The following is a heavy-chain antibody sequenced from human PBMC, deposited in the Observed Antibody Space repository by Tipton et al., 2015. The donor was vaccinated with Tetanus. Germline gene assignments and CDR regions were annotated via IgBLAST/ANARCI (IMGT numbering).Heavy chain of an antibody. J-gene: IGHJ4*02. D-gene: IGHD6-19*01. CDR3: AKDGGYSSGWYVGY. CDR1: GVTVSGNY. CDR2: IYTGGSA. V-gene: IGHV3-53*01. Sequence: SGVTVSGNYMSWVRQAPGKGLEWVSVIYTGGSADYTDSVKGRFTISRDNSNNSLSLQMNSLRIDDTAVYYCAKDGGYSSGWYVGYWGQGTLVTVSS.